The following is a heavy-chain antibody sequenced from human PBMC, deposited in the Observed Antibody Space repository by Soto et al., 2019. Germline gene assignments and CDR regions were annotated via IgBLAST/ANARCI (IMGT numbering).Heavy chain of an antibody. CDR1: GDSVSSTSSI. J-gene: IGHJ4*02. CDR2: TYYRSKWHT. Sequence: QLQLQESGPGLVKPSQTLSLTCDISGDSVSSTSSIWNWIRQSPSRDLEWLGRTYYRSKWHTDYAVSVRGRITINPDTPKNQVFLQLSSVTPDDTAVYFCARDLHGTYYYDSWGQGTLVTVSS. D-gene: IGHD1-1*01. V-gene: IGHV6-1*01. CDR3: ARDLHGTYYYDS.